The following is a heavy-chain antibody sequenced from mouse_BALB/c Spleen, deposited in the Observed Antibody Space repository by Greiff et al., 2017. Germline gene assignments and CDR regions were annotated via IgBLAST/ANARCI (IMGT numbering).Heavy chain of an antibody. D-gene: IGHD2-2*01. V-gene: IGHV5-6-5*01. CDR1: GFTFSSYA. Sequence: EVMLVESGGGLVKPGGSLKLSCAASGFTFSSYAMSWVRQTPEKRLEWVASISSGGSTYYPDSVKGRFTISRDNARNILYLQMSSLRSEDTAMYYCARGDGYEGAWFAYWGQGTLVTVSA. CDR3: ARGDGYEGAWFAY. J-gene: IGHJ3*01. CDR2: ISSGGST.